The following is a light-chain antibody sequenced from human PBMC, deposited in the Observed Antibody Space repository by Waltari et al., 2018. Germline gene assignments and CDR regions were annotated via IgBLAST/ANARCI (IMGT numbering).Light chain of an antibody. CDR2: PAS. CDR3: EKCHSAPYN. J-gene: IGKJ2*01. Sequence: DIQVTPSPISLSASVGDSVTITCRASQNINNLFAWYQQRPGQTPRLLIYPASRLLNGVPSRFSGGGAGTVFTLTINRLQAADFATYYCEKCHSAPYNFGLGTKVDI. CDR1: QNINNL. V-gene: IGKV1-12*01.